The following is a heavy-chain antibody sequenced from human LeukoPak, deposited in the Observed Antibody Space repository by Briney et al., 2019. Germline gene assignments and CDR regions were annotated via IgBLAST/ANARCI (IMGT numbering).Heavy chain of an antibody. CDR1: GFTFSSYS. D-gene: IGHD6-13*01. CDR2: ISSSSSTI. V-gene: IGHV3-48*04. Sequence: PGGSLRLSCAASGFTFSSYSMNWVRQAPGKGLEWVSYISSSSSTIYYADSVKGRFTISRDNAKNSLYLQMNSLRAEDTAVYYCARVEQQLVQGPPYYYYYMDVWGKGTTVTVSS. CDR3: ARVEQQLVQGPPYYYYYMDV. J-gene: IGHJ6*03.